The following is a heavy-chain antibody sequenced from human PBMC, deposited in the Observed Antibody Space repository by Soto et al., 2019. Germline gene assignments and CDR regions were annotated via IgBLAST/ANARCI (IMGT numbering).Heavy chain of an antibody. Sequence: GGSLRLSCAASGFTFSSYGMHWVRQAPGKGLEWVAVISYDGSNKYYADSVKGRFTISRDNSKNTLYLQMNSLRAEDTAVYYCAKDQDTAMAIYYYYGMDVWGQGTTVTVSS. V-gene: IGHV3-30*18. CDR1: GFTFSSYG. D-gene: IGHD5-18*01. J-gene: IGHJ6*02. CDR2: ISYDGSNK. CDR3: AKDQDTAMAIYYYYGMDV.